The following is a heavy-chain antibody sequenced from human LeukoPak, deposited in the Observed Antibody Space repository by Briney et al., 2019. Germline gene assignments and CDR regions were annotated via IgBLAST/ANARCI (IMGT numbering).Heavy chain of an antibody. V-gene: IGHV1-69*05. J-gene: IGHJ3*02. Sequence: GSSVKVSCKASGGTFSSYAISWARQAPGQGLEWMGRIIPIFGTANYAQKFQGRVTITTDESTSTAYMELSSLRSEDTAVYYCAIGDYYDSSGTNAFDIWGQGTMVTVSS. CDR2: IIPIFGTA. CDR3: AIGDYYDSSGTNAFDI. CDR1: GGTFSSYA. D-gene: IGHD3-22*01.